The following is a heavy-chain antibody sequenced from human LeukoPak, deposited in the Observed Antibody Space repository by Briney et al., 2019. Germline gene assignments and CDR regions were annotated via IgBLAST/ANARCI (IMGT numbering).Heavy chain of an antibody. V-gene: IGHV3-66*01. CDR1: GFTVSSNY. CDR2: IYSGGST. CDR3: ARDQEAATLDFQH. Sequence: GGSLRLSCAASGFTVSSNYMSWVRQAPGKGLEWVSVIYSGGSTYYADSVKGRFTISRDNSKNTLYLQMNSLRAEDTAVYYCARDQEAATLDFQHWGQGTLVTVSS. J-gene: IGHJ1*01. D-gene: IGHD1-26*01.